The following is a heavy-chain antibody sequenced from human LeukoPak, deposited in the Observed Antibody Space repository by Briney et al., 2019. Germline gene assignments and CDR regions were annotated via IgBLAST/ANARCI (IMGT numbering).Heavy chain of an antibody. Sequence: ASVKVSCKASGYTFSSYYMHWVRQAPGQGLEWMGIINPSGGSTTCAQKFQGRVTMTRDTSTSTVYMELSSLRSEDTAVYYCARDLGTTVTYNWFDPWGQGTLVTVSS. D-gene: IGHD4-17*01. CDR2: INPSGGST. CDR3: ARDLGTTVTYNWFDP. V-gene: IGHV1-46*01. CDR1: GYTFSSYY. J-gene: IGHJ5*02.